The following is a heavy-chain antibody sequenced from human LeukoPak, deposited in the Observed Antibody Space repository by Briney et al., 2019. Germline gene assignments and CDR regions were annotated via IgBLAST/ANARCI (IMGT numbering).Heavy chain of an antibody. CDR2: MNPNSGNT. J-gene: IGHJ4*02. CDR3: ARVSSIAARPSFGY. CDR1: GYTFTSYD. D-gene: IGHD6-6*01. Sequence: GASVKVSCKASGYTFTSYDINWVRQATGQGLEWMGWMNPNSGNTGYAQKFQGRVTITRNTSISTAYMELGSLRSEDTAVYYCARVSSIAARPSFGYWGQGTLVTVSS. V-gene: IGHV1-8*03.